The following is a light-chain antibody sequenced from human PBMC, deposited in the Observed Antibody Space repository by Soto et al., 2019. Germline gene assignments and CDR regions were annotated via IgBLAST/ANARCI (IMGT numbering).Light chain of an antibody. V-gene: IGLV2-11*01. Sequence: QSALTQPRSVSGSPGQSVTISCTGTSSDVGGYTFVSWYQHHPGKAPKLIIYDVSKRPSGVPDRFSGSKSGNTASLTISGLQAEDEADYYCCSYAGTYTIFGGGTQLTVL. CDR3: CSYAGTYTI. J-gene: IGLJ2*01. CDR1: SSDVGGYTF. CDR2: DVS.